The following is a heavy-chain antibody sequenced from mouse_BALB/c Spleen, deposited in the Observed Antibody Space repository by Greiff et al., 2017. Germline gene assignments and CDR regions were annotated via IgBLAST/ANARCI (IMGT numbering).Heavy chain of an antibody. CDR2: INPSTGYT. V-gene: IGHV1-7*01. CDR1: GYTFTSYW. Sequence: VQLQESGAELAKPGASVKMSCKASGYTFTSYWMHWVKQRPGQGLEWIGYINPSTGYTEYNQKFKDKATLTADKSSSTAYMQLSSLTSEDSAVYYCARPQQAYWGQGTLVTVSA. J-gene: IGHJ3*01. D-gene: IGHD3-2*02. CDR3: ARPQQAY.